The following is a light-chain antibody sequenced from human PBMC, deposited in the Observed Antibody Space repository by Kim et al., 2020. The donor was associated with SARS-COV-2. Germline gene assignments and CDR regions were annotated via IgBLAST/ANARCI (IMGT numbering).Light chain of an antibody. CDR1: QGITNS. Sequence: VSVGDRATITCRASQGITNSLAWYQQKPGKVPRLLIYAASALQSGVPSRFSGSGSGTDFTLTISTLQPEDVATYYCQKYDSAPRTFGQGTRVDIK. V-gene: IGKV1-27*01. CDR3: QKYDSAPRT. J-gene: IGKJ1*01. CDR2: AAS.